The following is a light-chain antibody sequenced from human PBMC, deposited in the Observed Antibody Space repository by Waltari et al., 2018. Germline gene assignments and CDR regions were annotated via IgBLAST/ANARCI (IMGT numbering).Light chain of an antibody. J-gene: IGLJ3*02. CDR3: CSYAGSYTWV. CDR1: SSDGGTYNL. Sequence: QSALTHPASVSGSPGQPITISCTGTSSDGGTYNLFPWYQQYPGKAPKVMIYDDNRRPSGVSDRFSGSKSGNTASLTISGVQAEDEADYYCCSYAGSYTWVFGGGTKLTVL. CDR2: DDN. V-gene: IGLV2-23*01.